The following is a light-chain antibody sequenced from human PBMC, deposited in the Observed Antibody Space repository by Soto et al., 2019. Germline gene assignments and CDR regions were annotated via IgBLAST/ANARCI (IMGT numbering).Light chain of an antibody. CDR1: RSINRW. V-gene: IGKV1-5*01. J-gene: IGKJ1*01. CDR3: QQYSAYWT. CDR2: DAS. Sequence: DIQVTQSPSILSASVGDRVTITCRASRSINRWLAWYQQKPGKAPKLIISDASNLENGVPSRFSGSGSGTEFTLTISSLQSDDFATYYCQQYSAYWTFGQGTKVDIK.